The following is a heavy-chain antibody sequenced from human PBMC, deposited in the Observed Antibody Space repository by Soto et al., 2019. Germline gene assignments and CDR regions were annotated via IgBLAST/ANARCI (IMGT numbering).Heavy chain of an antibody. D-gene: IGHD1-26*01. CDR2: IYYSGST. CDR1: GGPISSYY. J-gene: IGHJ4*02. CDR3: ARVGLSGSYRYFDY. V-gene: IGHV4-59*08. Sequence: SETLSLTCTVSGGPISSYYWSWIRQPPGKGLEWIGYIYYSGSTNYNPSLKSRVTISVDTSKNQFSLKLSSVTAADTAVYYCARVGLSGSYRYFDYWGQGTLVTVSS.